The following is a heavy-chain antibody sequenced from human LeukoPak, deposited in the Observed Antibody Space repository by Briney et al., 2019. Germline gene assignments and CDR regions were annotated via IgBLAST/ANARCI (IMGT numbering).Heavy chain of an antibody. Sequence: PGGSLRFSCAASGFAFSSYAMSWVRQAPGKGLEWVSAISGSGSSTYYADSVKGRFTISRDNSKNTLYLQMNSLIAEDTAVYYCAKWYGYCSGGSCYSGLYYYYYGMDVWGQGTTVTVSS. J-gene: IGHJ6*02. CDR3: AKWYGYCSGGSCYSGLYYYYYGMDV. V-gene: IGHV3-23*01. CDR1: GFAFSSYA. D-gene: IGHD2-15*01. CDR2: ISGSGSST.